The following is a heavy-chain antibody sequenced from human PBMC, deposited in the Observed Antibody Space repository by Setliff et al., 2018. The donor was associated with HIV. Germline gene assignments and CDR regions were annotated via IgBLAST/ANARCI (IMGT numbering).Heavy chain of an antibody. D-gene: IGHD3-16*01. J-gene: IGHJ6*03. CDR1: GGSITTSTFY. Sequence: PSETLSLTCTVSGGSITTSTFYWGWIRQSPGKGLEWIGEINHSGSTKYNPSLKSRVTISVDSSKNQFSLHLSSVTAADTAVYYCARGMIWGAYYYYMDVWGTGTTVTVSS. V-gene: IGHV4-39*01. CDR3: ARGMIWGAYYYYMDV. CDR2: INHSGST.